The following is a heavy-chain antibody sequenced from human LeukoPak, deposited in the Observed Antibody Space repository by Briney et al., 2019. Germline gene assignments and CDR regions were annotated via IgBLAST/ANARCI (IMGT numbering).Heavy chain of an antibody. J-gene: IGHJ4*02. V-gene: IGHV3-23*01. CDR2: ISGSGGST. CDR3: AKGALRYFDWLLEN. CDR1: GFTFSSYA. Sequence: GGSLSLSCAASGFTFSSYAMSWVRQAPGRGLEWVSAISGSGGSTYYADSVKGRFTISRDNSKNTLYLQMNSLGAEDTAVYYCAKGALRYFDWLLENWGQGTLVTVSS. D-gene: IGHD3-9*01.